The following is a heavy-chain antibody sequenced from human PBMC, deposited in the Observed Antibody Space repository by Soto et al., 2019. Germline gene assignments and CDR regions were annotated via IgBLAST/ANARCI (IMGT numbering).Heavy chain of an antibody. V-gene: IGHV1-18*04. Sequence: QAQLVQSGAEVKKPGASVKVSCKASDYTFASHGLSWVRQAPGQGLEWMGWISAYNGNTNSAQKFQGRVTMTTDTSTSTAYMELRGLRSDDTAVYFCARDQGPIPAAIGNWFDPWGQGTLVTVSS. D-gene: IGHD6-13*01. CDR2: ISAYNGNT. CDR3: ARDQGPIPAAIGNWFDP. CDR1: DYTFASHG. J-gene: IGHJ5*02.